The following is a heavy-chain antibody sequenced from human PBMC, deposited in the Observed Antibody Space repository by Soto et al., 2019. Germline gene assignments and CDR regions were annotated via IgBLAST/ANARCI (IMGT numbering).Heavy chain of an antibody. V-gene: IGHV5-51*01. CDR1: GYSFTSYW. CDR3: ARHRDGSGSYYTSYYYYGMDV. D-gene: IGHD3-10*01. J-gene: IGHJ6*02. CDR2: IYPGDSDT. Sequence: PGESLKISCKGSGYSFTSYWIGWVRQMPGKGLEWMGIIYPGDSDTRYSPSFQGQVTISADKSISTAYLQWSSLKASDTAMYYCARHRDGSGSYYTSYYYYGMDVWGQGTTVTVSS.